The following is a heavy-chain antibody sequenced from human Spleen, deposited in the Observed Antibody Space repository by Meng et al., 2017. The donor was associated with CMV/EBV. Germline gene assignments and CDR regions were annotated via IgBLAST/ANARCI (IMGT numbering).Heavy chain of an antibody. CDR3: AREGKDYDFWSGYYYYGMDV. Sequence: GESLKISCAVSGFTVSNNCVSWVRQAPGKGLEWVSVIYSSGNTFYADSVKGRFTISRDDSKNTLYLQMNSLRAEDTAVYYCAREGKDYDFWSGYYYYGMDVWGQGTTVTVSS. V-gene: IGHV3-66*03. CDR1: GFTVSNNC. D-gene: IGHD3-3*01. J-gene: IGHJ6*02. CDR2: IYSSGNT.